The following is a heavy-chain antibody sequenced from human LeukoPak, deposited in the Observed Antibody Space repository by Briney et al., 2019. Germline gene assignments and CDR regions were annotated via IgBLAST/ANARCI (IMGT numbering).Heavy chain of an antibody. V-gene: IGHV3-33*01. CDR2: IWYDGSNK. CDR1: GFTFSSYG. D-gene: IGHD3-22*01. Sequence: GGSLRLSCVVSGFTFSSYGMHWVRQALGKGLEWVACIWYDGSNKYYADSVKGRFTISRDNSKNTLYLQMNSLRADDTALYYCARDDDSGTSILAWGQGTLVTVSS. CDR3: ARDDDSGTSILA. J-gene: IGHJ5*02.